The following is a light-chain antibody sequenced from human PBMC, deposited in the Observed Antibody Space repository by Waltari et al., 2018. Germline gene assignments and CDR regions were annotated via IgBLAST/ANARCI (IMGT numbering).Light chain of an antibody. V-gene: IGLV3-21*02. CDR3: QVWDSGSNHYV. CDR2: DDG. J-gene: IGLJ1*01. CDR1: KIGSKT. Sequence: SYELTQPPSVSVAPGQTARITCDGDKIGSKTVHWYQHKPGQAPVLVVYDDGDRPSGIPERFSGSNSGNTAALTISRVDAGDEAEYYCQVWDSGSNHYVFGTVTKVTVL.